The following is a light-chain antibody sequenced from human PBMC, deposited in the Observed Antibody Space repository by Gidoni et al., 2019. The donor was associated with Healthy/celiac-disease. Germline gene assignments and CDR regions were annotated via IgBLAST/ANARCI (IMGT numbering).Light chain of an antibody. Sequence: PATLSVSPGERATLSCRASQSVSSNLAWYQQKPGQAPRLLIYGASTRATGIPARFSGSGSGTEFTLTISSLQSEDFAVYYCQQYNNWLFTFGPGTKVDIK. V-gene: IGKV3-15*01. CDR3: QQYNNWLFT. J-gene: IGKJ3*01. CDR2: GAS. CDR1: QSVSSN.